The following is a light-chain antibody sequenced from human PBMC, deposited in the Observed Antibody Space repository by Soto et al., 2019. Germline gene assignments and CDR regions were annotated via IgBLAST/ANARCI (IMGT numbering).Light chain of an antibody. Sequence: AIQLTQSPSSVSAPVGDRVTITCRASQIISNYLNWYQQKPGKAPKLLIYAASSLQSGVSSRFSGSGSGTDFTLTISSLQPEDFATYYCLQDYNYPYTFGQGTRLEI. V-gene: IGKV1-6*01. J-gene: IGKJ5*01. CDR3: LQDYNYPYT. CDR2: AAS. CDR1: QIISNY.